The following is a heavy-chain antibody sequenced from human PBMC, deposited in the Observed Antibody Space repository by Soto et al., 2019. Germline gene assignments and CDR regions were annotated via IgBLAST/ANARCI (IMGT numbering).Heavy chain of an antibody. CDR3: AKTPRQWLVYFDY. CDR2: ISGSGGTT. Sequence: GGSLRLSCVASGFTFSSYWMSWVRQAPGKGLEWVSAISGSGGTTYYADSVKGRFTISRDNSKDTLHLQMNSLRAEDTAIYYCAKTPRQWLVYFDYWGQGALVTVSS. V-gene: IGHV3-23*01. D-gene: IGHD6-19*01. J-gene: IGHJ4*02. CDR1: GFTFSSYW.